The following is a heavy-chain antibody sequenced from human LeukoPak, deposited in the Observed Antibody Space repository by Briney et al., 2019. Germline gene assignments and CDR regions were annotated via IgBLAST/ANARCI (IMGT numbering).Heavy chain of an antibody. Sequence: PGGSLRLSCAASGFTFSSYGMHWVRQAPGKGLEWVAVISYDGSNKYYADSVKGRFTISRDNSKNTLYLQMNSLRAEDTAVYYCARLIVGATRGAFDIWGQGTMVTVSS. CDR3: ARLIVGATRGAFDI. CDR1: GFTFSSYG. D-gene: IGHD1-26*01. J-gene: IGHJ3*02. V-gene: IGHV3-30*03. CDR2: ISYDGSNK.